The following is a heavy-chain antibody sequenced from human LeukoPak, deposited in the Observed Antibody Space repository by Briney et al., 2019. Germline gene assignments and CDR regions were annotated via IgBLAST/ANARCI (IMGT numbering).Heavy chain of an antibody. CDR3: VRSSGYYDF. CDR2: ISYDGAKQ. CDR1: GFIFISYG. Sequence: GGSLRLSCAASGFIFISYGMHWVRQAPGKGLEWVAVISYDGAKQYYADSVKGRFIISRDNSKNTLYLQMNSLRVEDTAVYYCVRSSGYYDFWGQGTPVTVSS. V-gene: IGHV3-30*03. D-gene: IGHD3-22*01. J-gene: IGHJ4*02.